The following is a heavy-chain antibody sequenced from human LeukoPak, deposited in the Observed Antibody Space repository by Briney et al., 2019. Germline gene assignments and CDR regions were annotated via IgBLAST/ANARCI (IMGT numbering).Heavy chain of an antibody. CDR2: ITSGGDYL. Sequence: GGSLRLSCAASGFTFNTFNMNWVRQAPGKGLEWFSSITSGGDYLYYADSVKGRFTTSRDNAKNSLSLQLNSLRVEDTAVYYCARGHYDVLAASYKWTPDYWGQGTLVTVSS. D-gene: IGHD3-9*01. CDR3: ARGHYDVLAASYKWTPDY. CDR1: GFTFNTFN. V-gene: IGHV3-21*01. J-gene: IGHJ4*02.